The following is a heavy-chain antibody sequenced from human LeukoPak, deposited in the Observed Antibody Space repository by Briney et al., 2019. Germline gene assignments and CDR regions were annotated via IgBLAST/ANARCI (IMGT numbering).Heavy chain of an antibody. CDR1: GFTFSSYW. CDR2: IKQDGSEK. V-gene: IGHV3-7*01. D-gene: IGHD6-13*01. Sequence: GSLRLSCAASGFTFSSYWMSWVRQAPGKGLEWVANIKQDGSEKYYVDSVKGRFTISRDNAKNSLYLQMNSLRAEDTAVYYCARGDTLGYSSSWYNYWGQGTLVTVSS. CDR3: ARGDTLGYSSSWYNY. J-gene: IGHJ4*02.